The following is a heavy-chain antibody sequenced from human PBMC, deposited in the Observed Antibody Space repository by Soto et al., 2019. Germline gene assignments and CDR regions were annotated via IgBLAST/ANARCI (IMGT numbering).Heavy chain of an antibody. CDR3: ARDDKGYGDGDC. V-gene: IGHV4-30-4*01. D-gene: IGHD4-17*01. CDR1: VGSISSADYY. Sequence: QVQLQESGPGLVKPSQILSLTCTVSVGSISSADYYWSWIRQSPGKGLEWIGYIYHSGATYYNPSLQSRLTMSIDTSKSQFSLGLTSVTAADTAVYYCARDDKGYGDGDCWGQGALVTVSS. CDR2: IYHSGAT. J-gene: IGHJ4*02.